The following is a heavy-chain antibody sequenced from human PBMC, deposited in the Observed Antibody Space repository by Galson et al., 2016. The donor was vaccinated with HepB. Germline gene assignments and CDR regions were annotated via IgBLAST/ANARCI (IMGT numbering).Heavy chain of an antibody. CDR1: GFPVSNNY. CDR3: ARDLVVTRNYYYYHYMDV. V-gene: IGHV3-53*01. D-gene: IGHD3-22*01. CDR2: IYSGGYT. Sequence: SLRLSCAPSGFPVSNNYMNWVRQAPGKGLEWVSVIYSGGYTYYADSVKGRFTISRDISKNTLYLQMNRLRAEDTAVYYCARDLVVTRNYYYYHYMDVWGKGTTVTVSS. J-gene: IGHJ6*03.